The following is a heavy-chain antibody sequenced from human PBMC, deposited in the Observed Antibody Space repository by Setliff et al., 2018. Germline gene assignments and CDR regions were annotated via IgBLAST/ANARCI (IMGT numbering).Heavy chain of an antibody. CDR1: GSSISSSSYY. CDR3: ARSKSSSGWLNWFDP. D-gene: IGHD6-19*01. V-gene: IGHV4-39*07. J-gene: IGHJ5*02. Sequence: SETLSLTCTVSGSSISSSSYYWGWIRQPPGKGLEWIGSIYYSGSTYYNPSLKSRVTISVDTSKNQFSLKLSSVTAADTAVYYCARSKSSSGWLNWFDPWGQGTLVTVSS. CDR2: IYYSGST.